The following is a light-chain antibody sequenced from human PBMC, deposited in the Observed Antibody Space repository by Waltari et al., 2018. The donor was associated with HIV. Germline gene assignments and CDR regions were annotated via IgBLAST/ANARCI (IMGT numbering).Light chain of an antibody. CDR3: QQYYDTPPT. V-gene: IGKV4-1*01. Sequence: DIVMTQSPASLAVSLGARATINCKSSQSVLSSSNKKNFLAWYQQKPGQSPKLLIFWASTREAGVPDRFSGSGSGTDFTLTISSLEAEDVAVYYCQQYYDTPPTFGQGTKVEIK. CDR1: QSVLSSSNKKNF. J-gene: IGKJ1*01. CDR2: WAS.